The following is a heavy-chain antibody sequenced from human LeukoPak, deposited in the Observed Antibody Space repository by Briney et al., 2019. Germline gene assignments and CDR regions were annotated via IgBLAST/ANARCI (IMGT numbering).Heavy chain of an antibody. CDR2: INPSAGST. CDR3: ARDHVSGAGDY. J-gene: IGHJ4*02. V-gene: IGHV1-46*01. Sequence: ASVKVSCKASGSTFTSYYMHWVRQAPGQGLERMGIINPSAGSTNYAQKFQGRVTISADKSTSTAYMELSSLRSEDTAVYYCARDHVSGAGDYWGQGTLVTVSS. D-gene: IGHD6-19*01. CDR1: GSTFTSYY.